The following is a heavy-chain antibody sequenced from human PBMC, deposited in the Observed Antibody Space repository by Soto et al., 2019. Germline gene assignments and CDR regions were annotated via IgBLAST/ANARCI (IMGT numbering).Heavy chain of an antibody. CDR1: GYTFTGYY. CDR2: INPNSGGT. Sequence: ASVKVSCKASGYTFTGYYMHWVRQAPGQGLEWMGWINPNSGGTNYAQKFQGWVTMTRDTSISTAYMELSRLRSDDTAVYYCARDLYCSGGSCYSGWFDPWGQGTLVTVSS. J-gene: IGHJ5*02. D-gene: IGHD2-15*01. CDR3: ARDLYCSGGSCYSGWFDP. V-gene: IGHV1-2*04.